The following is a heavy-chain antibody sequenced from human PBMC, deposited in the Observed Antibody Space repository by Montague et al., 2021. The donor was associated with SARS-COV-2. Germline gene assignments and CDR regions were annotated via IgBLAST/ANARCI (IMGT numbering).Heavy chain of an antibody. J-gene: IGHJ4*02. CDR2: IYSSGST. Sequence: SETLSLTCTVSGGSISSSSYYWGWIRQPPGKGLEWIGSIYSSGSTYYNPSLKSRVTISVDTSKNQFSLKLSSVTAADTAVYYCARTLLRFLEWSPLDYWGQGTLVTVSS. V-gene: IGHV4-39*01. CDR3: ARTLLRFLEWSPLDY. CDR1: GGSISSSSYY. D-gene: IGHD3-3*01.